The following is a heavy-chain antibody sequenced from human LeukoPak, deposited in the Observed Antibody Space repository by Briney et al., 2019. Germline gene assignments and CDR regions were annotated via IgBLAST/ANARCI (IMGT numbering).Heavy chain of an antibody. Sequence: TGGSLRLSCAASGFTFSNYGMHWVRQAPGKGLEWVAVIWFDGTNKYYADSVRGRFTISRDNSKNTLYLQMSSLRAEDTAVYYCARDRGVAAHLDYWGQGTLVTVYS. CDR2: IWFDGTNK. J-gene: IGHJ4*02. CDR1: GFTFSNYG. V-gene: IGHV3-33*01. D-gene: IGHD5-12*01. CDR3: ARDRGVAAHLDY.